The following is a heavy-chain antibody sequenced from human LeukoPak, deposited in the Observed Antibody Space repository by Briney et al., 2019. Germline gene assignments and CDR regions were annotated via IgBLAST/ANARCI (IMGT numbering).Heavy chain of an antibody. CDR2: ISAYNGNT. D-gene: IGHD6-19*01. V-gene: IGHV1-18*01. Sequence: RASVKVSCKASGYTFTSYGISWVRQAPGQGLEWMGWISAYNGNTNYAQKLQGRVTMTTDTSTSTAYMELRSLRSDDTAVYYCARDRMIAVAGNWFDPWGQGTLVTVSS. CDR1: GYTFTSYG. J-gene: IGHJ5*02. CDR3: ARDRMIAVAGNWFDP.